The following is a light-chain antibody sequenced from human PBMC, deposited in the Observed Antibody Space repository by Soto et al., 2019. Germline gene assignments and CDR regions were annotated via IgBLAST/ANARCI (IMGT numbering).Light chain of an antibody. CDR2: GAS. J-gene: IGKJ4*01. CDR1: QSVNSNY. CDR3: QHYRSSPTT. V-gene: IGKV3-20*01. Sequence: ETVLTQSPGTLSLSPGERATLSCRASQSVNSNYLAWYQQKPGQAPRLLIFGASTRATGIPDRFSGTGSGTDFTLTIIRLEPEDFAVYYCQHYRSSPTTFGGGTKVDI.